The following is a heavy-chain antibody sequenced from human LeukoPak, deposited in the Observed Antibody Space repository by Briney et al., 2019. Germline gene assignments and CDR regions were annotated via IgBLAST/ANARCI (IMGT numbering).Heavy chain of an antibody. J-gene: IGHJ6*02. Sequence: SETLSLTCSVSGGSITNYYWSWIRQSPGKGLEWIGFIYNTGRTNYNPSLQSRVTMSIDTSKNQFSLKLSSVTAADTAVYYCARLWFGEYYYYYGMDVWGQGTTVTVSS. CDR2: IYNTGRT. CDR1: GGSITNYY. D-gene: IGHD3-10*01. CDR3: ARLWFGEYYYYYGMDV. V-gene: IGHV4-59*08.